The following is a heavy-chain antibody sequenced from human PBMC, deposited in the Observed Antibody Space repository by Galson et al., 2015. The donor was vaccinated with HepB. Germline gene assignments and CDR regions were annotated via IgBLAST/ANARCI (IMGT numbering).Heavy chain of an antibody. CDR1: GGTFSSYA. J-gene: IGHJ5*02. V-gene: IGHV1-69*13. CDR2: IIPIFGTA. D-gene: IGHD2-2*01. Sequence: SVKVSCKASGGTFSSYAISWVRQAPGQGLEWMGGIIPIFGTANYAQKFQGRVTITADESTSTAYMELSSLRSEDTAVYYCARGGVDLPAANLDWFDPWGQGTLVTVSS. CDR3: ARGGVDLPAANLDWFDP.